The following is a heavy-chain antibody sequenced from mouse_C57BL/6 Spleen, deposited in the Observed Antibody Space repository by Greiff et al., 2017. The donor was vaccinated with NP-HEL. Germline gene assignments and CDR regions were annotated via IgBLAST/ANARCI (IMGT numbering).Heavy chain of an antibody. Sequence: DVKLVESGGGLVKPGGSLKLSCAASGFTFSSYTMSWVRQTPEKRLEWVATISGGGGNTYYPDSVKGRFTISRDNAKNTLYLQMSSLRSEDTALYYCARLDGYYWYFDVWGTGTTVTVSS. CDR2: ISGGGGNT. CDR3: ARLDGYYWYFDV. D-gene: IGHD2-3*01. J-gene: IGHJ1*03. CDR1: GFTFSSYT. V-gene: IGHV5-9*01.